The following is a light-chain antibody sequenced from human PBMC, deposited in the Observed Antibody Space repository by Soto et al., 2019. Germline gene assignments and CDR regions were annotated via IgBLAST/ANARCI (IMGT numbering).Light chain of an antibody. Sequence: EIVMTQSPATLSVSPGERATLSCRASQSVSSNLAWYQQKPGQAPRLLIYGASTRATGIPARFSGSGSGTEFTLTISSLQSEDFAVYDCQQENTWPPKTFGQGTKVDIK. J-gene: IGKJ1*01. CDR1: QSVSSN. CDR2: GAS. CDR3: QQENTWPPKT. V-gene: IGKV3-15*01.